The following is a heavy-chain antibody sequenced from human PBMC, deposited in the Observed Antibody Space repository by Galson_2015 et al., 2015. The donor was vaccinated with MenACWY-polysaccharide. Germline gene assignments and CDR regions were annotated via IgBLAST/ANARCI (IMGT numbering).Heavy chain of an antibody. D-gene: IGHD2-2*01. CDR2: IRYDGSNK. V-gene: IGHV3-30*02. J-gene: IGHJ4*02. Sequence: SLRLSCAASGFTFSNYAMYWVRQAPGKGLEWVTFIRYDGSNKSYADSVKGRFTISRDNSKNTLYLQMNSPKVDDTAVYYCAKGGSTRDFDYWGQGTLVTVSS. CDR1: GFTFSNYA. CDR3: AKGGSTRDFDY.